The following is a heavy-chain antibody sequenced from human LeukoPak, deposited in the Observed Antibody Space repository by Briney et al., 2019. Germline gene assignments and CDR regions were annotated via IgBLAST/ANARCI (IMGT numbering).Heavy chain of an antibody. CDR1: GGSISSGGYS. J-gene: IGHJ3*02. Sequence: PSETLSLTCAVSGGSISSGGYSWSWIRQPPGKGLEWIGYIYHSGSTYYNPSLKSRVTISVDRSKNQFSLKLSSVTAADTAMYYCARVSGRSDAFDIWGQGTMVTVSS. V-gene: IGHV4-30-2*01. CDR2: IYHSGST. CDR3: ARVSGRSDAFDI.